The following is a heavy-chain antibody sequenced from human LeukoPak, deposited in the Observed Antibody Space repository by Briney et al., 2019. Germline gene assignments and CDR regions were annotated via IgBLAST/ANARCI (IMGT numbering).Heavy chain of an antibody. J-gene: IGHJ4*02. CDR1: GFTFSSYG. CDR3: AKVPYSGSPRPPDY. CDR2: ISYDGSNK. D-gene: IGHD1-26*01. V-gene: IGHV3-30*18. Sequence: PGGSLRLSCAASGFTFSSYGMHWVRQAPGKGLEWVAVISYDGSNKYYADSVKGRFTISRDNSKNTLYLQMNSLRAEDTAVYYCAKVPYSGSPRPPDYWGQGTLATVSS.